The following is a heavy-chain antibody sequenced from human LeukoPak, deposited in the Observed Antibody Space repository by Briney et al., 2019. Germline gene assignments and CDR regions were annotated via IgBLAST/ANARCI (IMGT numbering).Heavy chain of an antibody. J-gene: IGHJ4*02. D-gene: IGHD6-13*01. CDR3: ARGSYSSSWI. CDR2: IYYSGST. CDR1: GGSISSYY. V-gene: IGHV4-59*01. Sequence: SETLSLTCTVSGGSISSYYWSWIRQPPGKGLEWIGYIYYSGSTNYNPSLKSRVTISVDTSKNQFSLKLSSVTAADTAVYYCARGSYSSSWIWGRGTLVTVSS.